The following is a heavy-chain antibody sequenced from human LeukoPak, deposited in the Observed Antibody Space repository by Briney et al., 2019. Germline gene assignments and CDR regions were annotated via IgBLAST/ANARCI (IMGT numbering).Heavy chain of an antibody. V-gene: IGHV1-69*13. D-gene: IGHD3-3*01. Sequence: SVKVSCKASGGTFSSYAISWVRQAPGQGLEWMGGIIPIFGTANYAQKFQGRVTITADESTSTAYMELSSLGPEDTAVYYCARAPSGAGSGYNAGYFDYWGQGTLVTVSS. CDR1: GGTFSSYA. CDR3: ARAPSGAGSGYNAGYFDY. CDR2: IIPIFGTA. J-gene: IGHJ4*02.